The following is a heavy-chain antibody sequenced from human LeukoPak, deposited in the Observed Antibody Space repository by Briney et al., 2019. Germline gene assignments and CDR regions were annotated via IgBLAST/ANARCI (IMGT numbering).Heavy chain of an antibody. CDR2: IIPIFGTA. D-gene: IGHD3-22*01. J-gene: IGHJ4*02. V-gene: IGHV1-69*13. CDR1: GGTFSSYA. CDR3: AHNYYDSSGHDY. Sequence: SVKVSCKASGGTFSSYAISWVRQAPGQGLEWMGGIIPIFGTANCAQKFQGRVTITADESTSTAYMELSSLRSEDTAVYYCAHNYYDSSGHDYWGQGTLVTVSS.